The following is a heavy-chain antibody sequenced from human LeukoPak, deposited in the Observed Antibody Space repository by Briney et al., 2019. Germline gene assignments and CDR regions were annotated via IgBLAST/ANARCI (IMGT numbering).Heavy chain of an antibody. Sequence: GGSLRLSCAASGFTCSNAWMSWVRQAPGKGLECVGRIKSKTDGGTTDYAAPVKGKFTISRDDSKNTLYLQMNSLKTEDTAVYYCTTGYCSGGSCYPDAFDIWGQGTMVTVSS. V-gene: IGHV3-15*01. CDR1: GFTCSNAW. CDR3: TTGYCSGGSCYPDAFDI. D-gene: IGHD2-15*01. CDR2: IKSKTDGGTT. J-gene: IGHJ3*02.